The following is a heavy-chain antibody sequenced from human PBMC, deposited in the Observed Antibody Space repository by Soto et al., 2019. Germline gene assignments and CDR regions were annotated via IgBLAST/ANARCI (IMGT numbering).Heavy chain of an antibody. Sequence: ASVKVSCKASGGTFSSYAISWVRQAPGQGLEWMGGIIPIFGTANYAQKFQGRVTITADESTSTAYMELSSLRSEDTAVYYCARSSWVEVVTGAYYFDYWGQGTLVTVSS. D-gene: IGHD2-15*01. CDR3: ARSSWVEVVTGAYYFDY. J-gene: IGHJ4*02. V-gene: IGHV1-69*13. CDR2: IIPIFGTA. CDR1: GGTFSSYA.